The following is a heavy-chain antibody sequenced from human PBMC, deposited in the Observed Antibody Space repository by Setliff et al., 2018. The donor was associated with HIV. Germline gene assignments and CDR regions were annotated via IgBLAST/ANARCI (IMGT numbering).Heavy chain of an antibody. V-gene: IGHV4-4*02. CDR1: GGSVSSTNW. J-gene: IGHJ4*02. CDR3: ARVSSVIELQGGDYFDS. Sequence: SETLSLTCAVSGGSVSSTNWWNWVRQPPGKGLEWIGEIFHSGTTYYNPSLKSRVTMSVDKSRNQFSLKLSSVTGADTAVYYCARVSSVIELQGGDYFDSWGQGLLVTVSS. D-gene: IGHD1-7*01. CDR2: IFHSGTT.